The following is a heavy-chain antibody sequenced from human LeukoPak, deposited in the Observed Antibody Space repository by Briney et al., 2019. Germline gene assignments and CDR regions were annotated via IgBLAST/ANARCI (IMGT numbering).Heavy chain of an antibody. CDR1: GFTFDDYG. D-gene: IGHD3-22*01. Sequence: GGSLRLSCAASGFTFDDYGMSWVRQAPGKGLEWVSGINWNGGSTGYADSVKGRFTISRDNAKNSLYLQMNSLRAEDTALYYCARVRNYDSSGYYKRWYYYMDVWGEGTTVTVSS. CDR3: ARVRNYDSSGYYKRWYYYMDV. CDR2: INWNGGST. J-gene: IGHJ6*03. V-gene: IGHV3-20*04.